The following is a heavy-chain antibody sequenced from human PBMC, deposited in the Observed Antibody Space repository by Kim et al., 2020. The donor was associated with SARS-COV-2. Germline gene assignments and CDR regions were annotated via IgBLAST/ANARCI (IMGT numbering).Heavy chain of an antibody. Sequence: SETLSLTCAVYGGSFSGYYWNWIRQPPGKGLEWIGEISRSGSTTYNASLKSRVSMSADTSKNQVSLKLNSVTAADTAVYYCARGPGWQIAARPFDQWGQGSLVIVSS. CDR3: ARGPGWQIAARPFDQ. CDR2: ISRSGST. V-gene: IGHV4-34*01. D-gene: IGHD6-6*01. J-gene: IGHJ4*02. CDR1: GGSFSGYY.